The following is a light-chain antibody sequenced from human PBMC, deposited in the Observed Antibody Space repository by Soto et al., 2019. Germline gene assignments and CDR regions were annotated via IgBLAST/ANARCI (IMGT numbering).Light chain of an antibody. J-gene: IGKJ4*01. CDR1: QSVNNY. CDR3: QQRSNWPKT. V-gene: IGKV3-11*01. Sequence: EIVLTQSPATLSLSPGERATLSCRASQSVNNYLAWYQQKPGQAPRLLIYNASHRAAGIPARFSGSGSGTDFTLTISRLEPEDFAVFYCQQRSNWPKTFGGGTKVEIK. CDR2: NAS.